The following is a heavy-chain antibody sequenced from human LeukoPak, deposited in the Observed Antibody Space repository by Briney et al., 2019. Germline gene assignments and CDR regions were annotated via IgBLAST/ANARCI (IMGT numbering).Heavy chain of an antibody. D-gene: IGHD4-23*01. V-gene: IGHV4-59*12. CDR2: IYYSGSS. CDR1: GGSITSYY. Sequence: SETLSLTCTVSGGSITSYYWSWIRQPPGKGLEWIGYIYYSGSSNYNPSLKSRVTISVDMSRNQFSLKLTSVTAADTAVYYCARGKELLRWPKSVDYWGQGTLVTVSS. J-gene: IGHJ4*02. CDR3: ARGKELLRWPKSVDY.